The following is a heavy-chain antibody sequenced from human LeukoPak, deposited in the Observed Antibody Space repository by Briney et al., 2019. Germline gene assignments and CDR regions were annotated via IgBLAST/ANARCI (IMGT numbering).Heavy chain of an antibody. CDR2: MSPNSGDT. V-gene: IGHV1-8*01. J-gene: IGHJ4*02. CDR3: ARDGSYGCPHDY. Sequence: ASVKVSCKASGYTFTSYDFNWVRQATGQRPEWMGWMSPNSGDTGYAQKFQDRVTMTRNTSISTAYMELSSLRSDDTAVYYCARDGSYGCPHDYWGQGTLVTVSS. D-gene: IGHD5-18*01. CDR1: GYTFTSYD.